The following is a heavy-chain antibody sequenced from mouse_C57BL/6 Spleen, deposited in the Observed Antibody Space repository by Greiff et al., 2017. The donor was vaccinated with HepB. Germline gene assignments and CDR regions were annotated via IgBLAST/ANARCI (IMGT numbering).Heavy chain of an antibody. V-gene: IGHV5-4*01. CDR3: ARDHDGNYGYFDV. D-gene: IGHD2-1*01. J-gene: IGHJ1*03. Sequence: VQLKESGGGLVKPGGSLKLSCAASGFTFSSYAMSWVRQTPEKRLEWVATISDGGSYTYYPDNVKGRFTISRDNAKNNLYLQMSHLKSEDTAMYYCARDHDGNYGYFDVWGTGTTVTVSS. CDR1: GFTFSSYA. CDR2: ISDGGSYT.